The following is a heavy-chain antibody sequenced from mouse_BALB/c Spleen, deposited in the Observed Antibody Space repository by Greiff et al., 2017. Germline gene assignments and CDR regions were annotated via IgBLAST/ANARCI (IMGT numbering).Heavy chain of an antibody. D-gene: IGHD2-3*01. V-gene: IGHV5-9-4*01. CDR2: ISSGGSYT. CDR1: GFTFSSYA. J-gene: IGHJ3*01. CDR3: ARDDGYSFFAY. Sequence: EVNVVESGGGLVKPGGSLKLSCAASGFTFSSYAMSWVRQSPEKRLEWVAEISSGGSYTYYPDTVTGRFTISRDNAKNTLYLEMSSLRSEDTAMYYCARDDGYSFFAYWGQGTLVTVSA.